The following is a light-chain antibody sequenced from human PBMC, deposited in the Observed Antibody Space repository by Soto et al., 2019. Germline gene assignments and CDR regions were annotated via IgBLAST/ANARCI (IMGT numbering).Light chain of an antibody. CDR2: EAS. Sequence: DIHMTQSPSTLSASLGDRVTITCRASQNINSWLAWYQQKPGKAPKLLIYEASSLEKGVPARFGGSGSGTEFTLTISSLRPDDFATYYCQQYNSYSRTFGQGTKVDI. J-gene: IGKJ1*01. V-gene: IGKV1-5*03. CDR1: QNINSW. CDR3: QQYNSYSRT.